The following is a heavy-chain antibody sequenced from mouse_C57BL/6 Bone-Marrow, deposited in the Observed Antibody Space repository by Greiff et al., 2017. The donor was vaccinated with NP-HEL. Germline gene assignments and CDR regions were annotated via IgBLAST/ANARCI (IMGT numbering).Heavy chain of an antibody. J-gene: IGHJ2*01. CDR3: ARKGFITTVPYYCDY. V-gene: IGHV1-64*01. D-gene: IGHD1-1*01. Sequence: QVQLQQPGAELVKPGASVKLSCKASGYTFTSYWMHWVKQRPGQGLEWIGMNHPNSGSTNYNEKFKSKATLTVDKSSSTAYMQLSSLTSEDSAVYYCARKGFITTVPYYCDYWGQGTTLTVAS. CDR2: NHPNSGST. CDR1: GYTFTSYW.